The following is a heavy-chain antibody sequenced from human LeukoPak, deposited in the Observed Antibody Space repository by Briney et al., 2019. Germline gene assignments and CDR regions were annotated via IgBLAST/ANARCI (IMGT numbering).Heavy chain of an antibody. D-gene: IGHD3-3*01. CDR1: GGSISSGGYY. V-gene: IGHV4-31*03. Sequence: SQTLSLTCTVSGGSISSGGYYWSWIRQHPGKGLEWIGYIYYSGSTYYNPSLKSRVTISVDTSKNQFSLKLSSVTAADTAVYYCARGADYDFWSGYYSESPWFDPWGQGTLVTVSS. CDR2: IYYSGST. CDR3: ARGADYDFWSGYYSESPWFDP. J-gene: IGHJ5*02.